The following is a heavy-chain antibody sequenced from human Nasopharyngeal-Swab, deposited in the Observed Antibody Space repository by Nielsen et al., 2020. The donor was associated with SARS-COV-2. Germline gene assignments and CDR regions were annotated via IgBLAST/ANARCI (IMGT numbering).Heavy chain of an antibody. V-gene: IGHV3-30*04. J-gene: IGHJ4*02. CDR2: ISYDGSNK. Sequence: GGSLRLSCAASGFTFSSYAMHWVRQAPGKGLEWVAVISYDGSNKYYADSVKGRFTISRDNSKNTLDLQMNSRRAEDTAVYYCARDLFHSSSWYEDYWGQGTLVTVSS. CDR3: ARDLFHSSSWYEDY. CDR1: GFTFSSYA. D-gene: IGHD6-13*01.